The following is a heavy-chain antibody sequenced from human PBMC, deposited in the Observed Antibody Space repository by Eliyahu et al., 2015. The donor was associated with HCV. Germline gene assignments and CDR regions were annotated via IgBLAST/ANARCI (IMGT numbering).Heavy chain of an antibody. CDR2: VSSSSGAI. V-gene: IGHV3-48*02. J-gene: IGHJ4*02. CDR1: GFTFSRYA. Sequence: EEQMVASGGGLVQPGGSLRLSCAASGFTFSRYAMNWVRQAPGKGLEWVAYVSSSSGAIYYADSVKGRFTVSRDNAKSSVYLQMNSLRDDDTAVYYCARDVSYGVVHTHYFEYWGRGTLVTVSS. CDR3: ARDVSYGVVHTHYFEY. D-gene: IGHD3-3*01.